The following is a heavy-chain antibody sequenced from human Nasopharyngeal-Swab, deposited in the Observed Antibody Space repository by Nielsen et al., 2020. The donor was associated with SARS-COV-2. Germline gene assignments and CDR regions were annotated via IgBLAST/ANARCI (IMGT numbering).Heavy chain of an antibody. CDR1: GFTFSSYA. J-gene: IGHJ2*01. D-gene: IGHD3/OR15-3a*01. CDR3: AKDSVIFDYSRHWYFDL. CDR2: ISYDGSNK. Sequence: GESLKISCAASGFTFSSYAMHWVRQAPGKGLEWVAVISYDGSNKYYADSVKGRFTIYRDNSKNTLYLQMNSLRAEDTAVYYCAKDSVIFDYSRHWYFDLWGRGTLVTVSS. V-gene: IGHV3-30-3*01.